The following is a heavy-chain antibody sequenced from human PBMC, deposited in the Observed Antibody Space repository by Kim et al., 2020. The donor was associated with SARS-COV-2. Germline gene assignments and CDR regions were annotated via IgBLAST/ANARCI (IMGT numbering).Heavy chain of an antibody. CDR1: GFTFSSYG. J-gene: IGHJ4*02. CDR2: ISYDGSNK. CDR3: AKGRDGSYYFDY. V-gene: IGHV3-30*18. Sequence: WGSLRLSCAASGFTFSSYGMHWVRQAPGKGLEWVAVISYDGSNKYYADSVKGRFTISRDNSKNTLYLQMNSLRAEDTAVYYCAKGRDGSYYFDYWGQGTLVTVSS.